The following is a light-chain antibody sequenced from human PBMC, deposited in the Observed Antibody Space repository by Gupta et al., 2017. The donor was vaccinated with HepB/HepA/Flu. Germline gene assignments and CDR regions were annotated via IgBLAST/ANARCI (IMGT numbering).Light chain of an antibody. Sequence: DIQLTQPPSFLSASVGDRVTITSRASQGISSYLAWYQQKPGKAPKLLIYSAPTLQSGVPSRLSGSGSGTEFTLTISSLQPEDFATYYCPQLTSFGPGTKVDI. J-gene: IGKJ3*01. CDR3: PQLTS. V-gene: IGKV1-9*01. CDR1: QGISSY. CDR2: SAP.